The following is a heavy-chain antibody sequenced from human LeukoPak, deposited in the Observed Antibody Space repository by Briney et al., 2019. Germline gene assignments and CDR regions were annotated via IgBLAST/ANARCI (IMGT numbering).Heavy chain of an antibody. CDR1: GGSISSYY. Sequence: SETLSLTCTVSGGSISSYYWSWIRQPPGKGLEWSGYIYYSGSTNYNPSLKSRVTISVDTSKNQFSLKLSSVTAADTAVYYCARDYYDILTGDPYGMDVWGKGTTVTVSS. CDR3: ARDYYDILTGDPYGMDV. J-gene: IGHJ6*04. D-gene: IGHD3-9*01. CDR2: IYYSGST. V-gene: IGHV4-59*01.